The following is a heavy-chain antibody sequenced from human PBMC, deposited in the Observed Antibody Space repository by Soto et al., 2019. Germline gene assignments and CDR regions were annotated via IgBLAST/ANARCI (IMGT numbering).Heavy chain of an antibody. CDR1: GFTFRSYV. J-gene: IGHJ4*02. D-gene: IGHD3-16*01. V-gene: IGHV3-33*05. Sequence: QVHLVESGGGVVQPGTSLRLSCVGSGFTFRSYVIHWVRQAPGKGLEWVALTSYDGSNNFYGDSVPGRFTISRQNSRNPVELQMQSLSFEHTAIYYCARWGTTGGLDVWGQGTLVSVSS. CDR3: ARWGTTGGLDV. CDR2: TSYDGSNN.